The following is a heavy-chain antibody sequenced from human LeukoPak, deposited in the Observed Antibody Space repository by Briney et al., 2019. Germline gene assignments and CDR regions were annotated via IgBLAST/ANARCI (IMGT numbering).Heavy chain of an antibody. V-gene: IGHV4-39*07. J-gene: IGHJ4*02. CDR1: GGSISSSSYY. CDR2: IYYSGST. Sequence: PSETLSLTCTVSGGSISSSSYYWGWIRQPPGKGLEWIGSIYYSGSTYYNPSLKSRVTISVDTSKNQFSLKLSSVTAADTAVYYCAREFPNDYWGQGTLVTVSS. CDR3: AREFPNDY.